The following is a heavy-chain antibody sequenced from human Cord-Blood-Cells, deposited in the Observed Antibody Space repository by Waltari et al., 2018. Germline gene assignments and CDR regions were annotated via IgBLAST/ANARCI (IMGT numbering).Heavy chain of an antibody. Sequence: QVQLVQSGAEVKKPGSSVKVSCKASGGTFSSYAISWVRQTPGQGLEWMGRIIPILGIANDARKFQGRVTITADKSSSTAYMELSSLRSEDTAVYDCAGVVEWSPMSTPDYWGQGTLVTVSS. V-gene: IGHV1-69*09. CDR1: GGTFSSYA. CDR3: AGVVEWSPMSTPDY. J-gene: IGHJ4*02. CDR2: IIPILGIA. D-gene: IGHD3-3*01.